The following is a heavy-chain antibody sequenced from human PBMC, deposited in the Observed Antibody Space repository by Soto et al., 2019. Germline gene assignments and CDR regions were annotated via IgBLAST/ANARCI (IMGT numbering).Heavy chain of an antibody. D-gene: IGHD3-3*01. J-gene: IGHJ6*03. CDR3: AKDLTYYDFWSGYSSGYYMDV. CDR1: GFTFSSYA. V-gene: IGHV3-23*01. CDR2: ISGSGGST. Sequence: GESLKISCAASGFTFSSYAMSWVRQAPGKGLEWVSAISGSGGSTYYADSVKGRFTISRDNSKNTLYLQMNSLRAEDTAVYYCAKDLTYYDFWSGYSSGYYMDVWGKGTTVTVSS.